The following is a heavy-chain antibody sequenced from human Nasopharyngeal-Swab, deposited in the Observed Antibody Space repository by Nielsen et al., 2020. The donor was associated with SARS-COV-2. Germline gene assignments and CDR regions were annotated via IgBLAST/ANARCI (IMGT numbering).Heavy chain of an antibody. V-gene: IGHV3-74*01. D-gene: IGHD2-2*01. CDR3: ARGYAAMGFFDY. J-gene: IGHJ4*02. CDR2: INSDGSST. CDR1: GFTFGTYW. Sequence: GESLKISCAASGFTFGTYWMHWVRQAPGKGLEWVSRINSDGSSTGDADSVKGRFTVSRDNAKNTLYLQMNSLRAEHTAVYYCARGYAAMGFFDYWGQGTLVTVSS.